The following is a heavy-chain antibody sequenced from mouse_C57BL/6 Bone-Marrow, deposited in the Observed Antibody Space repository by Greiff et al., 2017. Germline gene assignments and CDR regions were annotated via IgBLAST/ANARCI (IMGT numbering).Heavy chain of an antibody. Sequence: VQLVESGAELMKPGASVKLSCKASGYTFTGYWIRWVKQRPGHGLEWIGEILPGSGSTNYNEKFKGKATITADTSSNTAYMQLSSLTTEDSAVYYCARLTGPYYFDFWGKGTTLTVSS. V-gene: IGHV1-9*01. CDR1: GYTFTGYW. D-gene: IGHD4-1*01. J-gene: IGHJ2*01. CDR2: ILPGSGST. CDR3: ARLTGPYYFDF.